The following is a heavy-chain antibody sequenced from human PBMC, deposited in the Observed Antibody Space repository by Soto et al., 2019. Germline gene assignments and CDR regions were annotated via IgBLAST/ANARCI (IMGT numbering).Heavy chain of an antibody. J-gene: IGHJ6*02. V-gene: IGHV3-30*03. CDR3: ATRTPIHDYGDYYYYYGMDV. Sequence: QVQLVESGGGVVQPGRSLRLSCAASGFTFSSYGMHWVRQAPGKGLEWVAVISYDGSNKYYADSVKGRFTISRDNSKNTLYLKMNTLRAEDTAVYYCATRTPIHDYGDYYYYYGMDVWGQGTTVTVSS. CDR1: GFTFSSYG. CDR2: ISYDGSNK. D-gene: IGHD4-17*01.